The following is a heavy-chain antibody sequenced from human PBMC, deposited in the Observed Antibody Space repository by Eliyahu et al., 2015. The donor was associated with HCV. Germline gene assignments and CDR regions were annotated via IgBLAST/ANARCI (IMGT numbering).Heavy chain of an antibody. J-gene: IGHJ1*01. CDR1: GFTFSRYW. CDR2: INSDGSYP. CDR3: ARVKYGDYPLLQH. V-gene: IGHV3-74*01. D-gene: IGHD4-17*01. Sequence: EVHLVESGGGLVQPGGSLRLSCAASGFTFSRYWMHWVRQXPGKGLVWVLRINSDGSYPVYADSVKGRFTISRDNAKNTLYLQMNSLRAEDTAVYYCARVKYGDYPLLQHWGQGTLVTVSS.